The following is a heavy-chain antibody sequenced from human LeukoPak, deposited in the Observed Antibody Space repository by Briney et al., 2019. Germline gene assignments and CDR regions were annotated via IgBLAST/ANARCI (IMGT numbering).Heavy chain of an antibody. Sequence: PSETLSLTCAVYGGSFSSYYWGWIRQPPGKGLEWIGEINHSGSTNYNPSLKSRVTISVDTSKNQFSLKLSSVTAADTAVYYCARAGYSSSWYGGNWGQGTLVTVSS. V-gene: IGHV4-34*01. CDR1: GGSFSSYY. CDR3: ARAGYSSSWYGGN. D-gene: IGHD6-13*01. J-gene: IGHJ1*01. CDR2: INHSGST.